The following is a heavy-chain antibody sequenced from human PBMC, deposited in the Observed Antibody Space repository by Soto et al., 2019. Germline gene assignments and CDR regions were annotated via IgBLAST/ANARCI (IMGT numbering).Heavy chain of an antibody. D-gene: IGHD1-26*01. CDR2: ISDTGGNT. CDR1: GFTFSSYA. J-gene: IGHJ4*02. V-gene: IGHV3-23*01. CDR3: AKAGPNSHGRNYFDH. Sequence: EVQLLESGGGLVQPGGSLRLSCAASGFTFSSYATSWVRQAPGKGLEWISSISDTGGNTYYADSMKGRFTIARDNSKNSLYLQMNSLRAEDTALYYCAKAGPNSHGRNYFDHWGQGTLVTVSS.